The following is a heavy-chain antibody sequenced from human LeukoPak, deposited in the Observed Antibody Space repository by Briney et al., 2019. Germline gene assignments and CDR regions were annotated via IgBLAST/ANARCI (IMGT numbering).Heavy chain of an antibody. Sequence: ASVKVSLKSSVYTFSSYGFTWVRPPPAQGLGWMGWISAYNGNTNNAQNLQGRVTITTDTSTSTEYMELRSLRSDETAVDCCGRSRSPMIVVVTDFDYWGEGTLVTVSS. D-gene: IGHD3-22*01. J-gene: IGHJ4*02. CDR1: VYTFSSYG. CDR2: ISAYNGNT. V-gene: IGHV1-18*01. CDR3: GRSRSPMIVVVTDFDY.